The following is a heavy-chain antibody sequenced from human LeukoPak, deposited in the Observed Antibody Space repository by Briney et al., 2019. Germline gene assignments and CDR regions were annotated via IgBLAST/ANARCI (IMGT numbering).Heavy chain of an antibody. CDR2: ISYDGSNK. Sequence: GGSLRLSCAASGFTFSSYAMHWVRQAPGKGRGWVAVISYDGSNKYYADPVKGRFTISRDNSKNTLYLQMNSLRAEDTAVYYCARIAAAGTSTGVWGQGTTVTVSS. J-gene: IGHJ6*02. CDR1: GFTFSSYA. D-gene: IGHD6-13*01. V-gene: IGHV3-30*04. CDR3: ARIAAAGTSTGV.